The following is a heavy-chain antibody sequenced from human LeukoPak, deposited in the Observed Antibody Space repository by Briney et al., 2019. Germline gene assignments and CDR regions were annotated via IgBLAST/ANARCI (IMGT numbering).Heavy chain of an antibody. CDR3: ARRRDACSGNSCYSFDF. CDR1: GFTFSDYY. J-gene: IGHJ4*02. CDR2: VWSDGGSQ. V-gene: IGHV3-33*08. D-gene: IGHD2-15*01. Sequence: PGGSLRLSCAASGFTFSDYYMNWIRRAPGKGLEWVAVVWSDGGSQYCAGSVKDRFTISRDNSKDTLYLQMNNLRAEDTAVYYCARRRDACSGNSCYSFDFWGQGTLVTVSS.